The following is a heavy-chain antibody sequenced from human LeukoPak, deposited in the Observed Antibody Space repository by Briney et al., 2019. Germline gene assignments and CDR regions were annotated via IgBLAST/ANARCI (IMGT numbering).Heavy chain of an antibody. Sequence: GGSLRLSCAASGFTFSSYAMHWVRQAPGKGLEWVAVISSDGNNKNYADSVTGRFTISRDNSKNTLYLEMNSLRAEDTAVYYCARDDDYDDHNTFDMWGHGTMVTVSS. CDR2: ISSDGNNK. D-gene: IGHD4-17*01. CDR3: ARDDDYDDHNTFDM. V-gene: IGHV3-30-3*01. CDR1: GFTFSSYA. J-gene: IGHJ3*02.